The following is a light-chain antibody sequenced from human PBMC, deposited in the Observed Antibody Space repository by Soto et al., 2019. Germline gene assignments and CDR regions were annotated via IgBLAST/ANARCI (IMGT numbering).Light chain of an antibody. V-gene: IGLV2-23*03. CDR2: EGS. CDR1: SSDVGSYNL. CDR3: CSYAGSSTFDVV. Sequence: QSALTQPASVSGSTGQSITISCTGTSSDVGSYNLVSWYQQHPGKAPKLMIYEGSKRPSGVSNRFSGSKSGNTASLTISGLQAEDEADYYCCSYAGSSTFDVVFGGGTKLTVL. J-gene: IGLJ2*01.